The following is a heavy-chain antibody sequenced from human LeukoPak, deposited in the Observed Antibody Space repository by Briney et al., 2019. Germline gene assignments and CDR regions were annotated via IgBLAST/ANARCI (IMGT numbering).Heavy chain of an antibody. D-gene: IGHD1-26*01. CDR3: ARVGWELLNAFDI. CDR2: ISGSGGST. CDR1: GFTFSSYA. J-gene: IGHJ3*02. V-gene: IGHV3-23*01. Sequence: GGSLRLSCAASGFTFSSYAMSWVRQAPGKGLEWVSAISGSGGSTYYADSVKGRFTISRDNSKNTLYLQMNSLRAEDTAVYYCARVGWELLNAFDIWGQGTMVTVSS.